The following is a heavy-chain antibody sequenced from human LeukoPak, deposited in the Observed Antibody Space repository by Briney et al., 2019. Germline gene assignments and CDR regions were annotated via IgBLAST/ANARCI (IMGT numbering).Heavy chain of an antibody. J-gene: IGHJ2*01. CDR2: IHSVGYS. Sequence: SETLSLTCTVSDDSISSFYWGWIRQPPGKGLEWIAYIHSVGYSNYNPSLKSRVSMSIDTSKKQLSLKLTSVTATDTAVYYCARHITDSGSSFDLWSRGTLVTVSS. D-gene: IGHD3-10*01. CDR1: DDSISSFY. CDR3: ARHITDSGSSFDL. V-gene: IGHV4-59*08.